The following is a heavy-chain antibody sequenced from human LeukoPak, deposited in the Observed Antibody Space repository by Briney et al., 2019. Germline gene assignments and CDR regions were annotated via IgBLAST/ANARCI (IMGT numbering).Heavy chain of an antibody. Sequence: ASVKVSCKASGYIFINLGIAWVRQAPGQGLEYMGWISAYNGNTDYAQKFQGRVTMTTDTSTSTAYMEVRGLRFDDTAVYYCARWGPSPSDYWGQGTLVTVSS. CDR2: ISAYNGNT. CDR3: ARWGPSPSDY. D-gene: IGHD1-26*01. CDR1: GYIFINLG. V-gene: IGHV1-18*01. J-gene: IGHJ4*02.